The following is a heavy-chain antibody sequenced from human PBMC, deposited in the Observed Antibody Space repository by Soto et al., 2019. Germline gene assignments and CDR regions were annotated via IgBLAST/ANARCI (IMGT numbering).Heavy chain of an antibody. J-gene: IGHJ4*02. V-gene: IGHV4-34*01. Sequence: WIWIRQSPGKGLEWIGQINDGGSANYNPSLKSRVTISVDTSNNEFFLELSSVTAADTAVYYCARGLFSETHYSGGWYFFDYWGQGTLVTVSS. CDR3: ARGLFSETHYSGGWYFFDY. CDR2: INDGGSA. D-gene: IGHD1-26*01.